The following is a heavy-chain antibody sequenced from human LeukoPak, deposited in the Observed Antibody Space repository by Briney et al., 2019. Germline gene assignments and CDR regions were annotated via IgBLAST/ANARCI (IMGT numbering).Heavy chain of an antibody. CDR3: ARSLYCSGGSCLGTWLYGGDCYCDAFDI. Sequence: GGSLRLSCAASGFTFSSYGMHWVRQAPGKGLEWVAVIWYDGSNKYYADSVKGRFTISRDNSKNTLYLQMNSLRAEDTAVYYCARSLYCSGGSCLGTWLYGGDCYCDAFDIWGQGTMVTVSS. J-gene: IGHJ3*02. CDR2: IWYDGSNK. V-gene: IGHV3-33*01. CDR1: GFTFSSYG. D-gene: IGHD2-15*01.